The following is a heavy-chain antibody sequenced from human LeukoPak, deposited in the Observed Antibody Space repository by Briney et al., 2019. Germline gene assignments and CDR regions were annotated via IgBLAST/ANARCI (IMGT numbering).Heavy chain of an antibody. D-gene: IGHD1-26*01. CDR1: GGSISSYY. CDR2: IYTSGST. V-gene: IGHV4-4*07. J-gene: IGHJ3*02. Sequence: SETLSLTCTVSGGSISSYYWNWIRQPAGKGLEWIGRIYTSGSTNYNPSLKSRLTVSVDTSKNQFSLQLISVTAADTAMYYCAKERYSGTYSAFDIWGQGTMVTVSS. CDR3: AKERYSGTYSAFDI.